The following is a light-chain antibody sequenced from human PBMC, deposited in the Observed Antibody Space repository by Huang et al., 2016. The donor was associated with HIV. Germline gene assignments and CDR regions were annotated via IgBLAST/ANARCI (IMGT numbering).Light chain of an antibody. CDR2: CAS. J-gene: IGKJ1*01. CDR3: LQTLNFPPT. V-gene: IGKV1-39*01. Sequence: DVQMTQSPSSLSASVGDRVTITCRASQSISNFLNWYQQKPGQDPNLLIYCASSLQTGVPSRFIGGGSETDFSLTISSLQPEDFVTYYCLQTLNFPPTFGQGTKV. CDR1: QSISNF.